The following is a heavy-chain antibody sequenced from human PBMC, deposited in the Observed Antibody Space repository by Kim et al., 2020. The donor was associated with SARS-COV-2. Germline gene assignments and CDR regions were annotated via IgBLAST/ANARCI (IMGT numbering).Heavy chain of an antibody. CDR2: IYHSGST. CDR3: ARGNMVRGAIWFDP. V-gene: IGHV4-31*03. CDR1: GGSVSSGDYH. J-gene: IGHJ5*02. D-gene: IGHD3-10*01. Sequence: SETLSLTCTVSGGSVSSGDYHWTWIRQHPGKGLEWIGYIYHSGSTYYKPSLKSRVTISVHTSTNHFALKLSSVTAADTAIYYCARGNMVRGAIWFDPWGQGTLVTVSS.